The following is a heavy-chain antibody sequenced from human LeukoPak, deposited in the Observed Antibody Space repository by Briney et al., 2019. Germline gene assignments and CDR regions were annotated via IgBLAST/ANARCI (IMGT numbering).Heavy chain of an antibody. CDR3: ARFEGQYSGYFDY. Sequence: GEPLKISCKGSGYSFTSYWIGWGRQMPGKGLEWMGIIYPGGSDTRYSPSFQGQVTISADKSISTAYLQWSSLKASDTAMYYCARFEGQYSGYFDYWGQGTLVTVSS. CDR2: IYPGGSDT. V-gene: IGHV5-51*01. CDR1: GYSFTSYW. D-gene: IGHD5-12*01. J-gene: IGHJ4*02.